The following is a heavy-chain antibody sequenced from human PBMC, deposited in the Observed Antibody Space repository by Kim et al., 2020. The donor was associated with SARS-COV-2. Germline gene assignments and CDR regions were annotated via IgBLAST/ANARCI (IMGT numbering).Heavy chain of an antibody. CDR2: ISYDGSNK. CDR3: AKDSDCTNCVCYFDY. D-gene: IGHD2-8*01. Sequence: GGSLRLSCAASGFTFSSYGMHWVRQAPGKGLEWVAVISYDGSNKYYADSVKGRFTISRDNSKNTLYLQMNSLRAEDTAVYYCAKDSDCTNCVCYFDYWG. V-gene: IGHV3-30*18. J-gene: IGHJ4*03. CDR1: GFTFSSYG.